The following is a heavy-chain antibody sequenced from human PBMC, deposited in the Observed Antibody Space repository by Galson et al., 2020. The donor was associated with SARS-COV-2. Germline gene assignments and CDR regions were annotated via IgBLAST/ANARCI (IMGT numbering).Heavy chain of an antibody. CDR2: VQSKTDGGTT. J-gene: IGHJ4*02. V-gene: IGHV3-15*01. D-gene: IGHD4-17*01. CDR1: GFTFTNAW. Sequence: GGSLRLSCAASGFTFTNAWMSWVRQAPGKGLEWVRRVQSKTDGGTTDYAAPVKGRFIISRDDSKNTLYLQMDSLKTEDTAVYYCTWTTVTLQGDFWGQGTQVTVSS. CDR3: TWTTVTLQGDF.